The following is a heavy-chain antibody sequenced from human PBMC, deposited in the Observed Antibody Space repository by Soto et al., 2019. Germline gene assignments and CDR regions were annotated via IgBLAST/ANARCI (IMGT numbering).Heavy chain of an antibody. D-gene: IGHD3-22*01. J-gene: IGHJ6*02. V-gene: IGHV4-39*01. CDR2: IYYSGST. Sequence: SETLSLTCTVSGGSISSSSYYWGWIRQPPGKGLEWIGSIYYSGSTYYNPSLKSRVTISVDTSKNQFSLKLSSATAADTAVYYCARRKSGYYYYYYGMDVWGQGTTVTVSS. CDR1: GGSISSSSYY. CDR3: ARRKSGYYYYYYGMDV.